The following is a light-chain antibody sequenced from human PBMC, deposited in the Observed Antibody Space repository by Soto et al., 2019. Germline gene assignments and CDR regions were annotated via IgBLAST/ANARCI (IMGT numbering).Light chain of an antibody. Sequence: DNVLTQSPDTLSLSPGERATLSCRASQSVSIYLAWYQQKPVQAPRLPIYDVSNSATGIPARFSGSGSGTDFTLTISSLESEDVAVYYCHQRNNWPFTFGQGTKVDIK. CDR2: DVS. J-gene: IGKJ3*01. V-gene: IGKV3-11*01. CDR3: HQRNNWPFT. CDR1: QSVSIY.